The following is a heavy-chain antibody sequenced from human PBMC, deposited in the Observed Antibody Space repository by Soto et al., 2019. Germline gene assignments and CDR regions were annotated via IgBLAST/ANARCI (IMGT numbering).Heavy chain of an antibody. D-gene: IGHD6-13*01. CDR3: AKDILLAAAGWYFDL. CDR1: GFTFDDYA. V-gene: IGHV3-9*01. Sequence: EVQLVESGGGLVQPGRSLRLSCAASGFTFDDYAMHWVRQAPGKGLEWVSGISWNSGSIGYADSVKGRFTISRDNAKNSLYLQMNSLRAEDTALYYCAKDILLAAAGWYFDLWGRGTLVTVSS. J-gene: IGHJ2*01. CDR2: ISWNSGSI.